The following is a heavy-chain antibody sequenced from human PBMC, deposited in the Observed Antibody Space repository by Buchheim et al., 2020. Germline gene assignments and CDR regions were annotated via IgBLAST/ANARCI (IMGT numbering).Heavy chain of an antibody. CDR3: AKALYGDYGGGFDS. CDR1: GFSFGDYA. CDR2: VSWNSGFI. J-gene: IGHJ4*02. V-gene: IGHV3-9*01. D-gene: IGHD4-17*01. Sequence: EVQLVESGGALVQPGRSLRLSCAASGFSFGDYAIHWVRQAPGTGLEWVSGVSWNSGFIEYEAFVRGRFTVSRDNAQKSLSLEMDRLRPEDTALYYCAKALYGDYGGGFDSWGQGT.